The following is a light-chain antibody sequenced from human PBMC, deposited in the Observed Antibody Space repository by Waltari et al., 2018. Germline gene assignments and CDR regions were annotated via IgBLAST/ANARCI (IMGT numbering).Light chain of an antibody. CDR1: SLRTSY. V-gene: IGLV3-19*01. Sequence: SFELTQDSAVSVALGPTVRITCQGDSLRTSYASWYPLKPGQAPLLVMYGKDKRPSGIPVRISWYSSGTTASLNITVAQAEDEADYDCSSRNGRENDVIFAGGTKLTVL. CDR3: SSRNGRENDVI. CDR2: GKD. J-gene: IGLJ2*01.